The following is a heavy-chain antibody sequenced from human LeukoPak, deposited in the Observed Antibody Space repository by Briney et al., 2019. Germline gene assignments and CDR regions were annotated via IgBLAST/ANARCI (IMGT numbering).Heavy chain of an antibody. CDR2: ISGDGGST. CDR1: GYTFDDYA. CDR3: VFWSGYYKRLYTLDY. J-gene: IGHJ4*02. V-gene: IGHV3-43*02. Sequence: GGSLRLSCAASGYTFDDYAMHWVRQAPGKGLEWVSLISGDGGSTYYADSVKGRFTISRDNSKNSLYLQMNSLRSEDTAVYYCVFWSGYYKRLYTLDYWGQGTLVTVSS. D-gene: IGHD3-3*01.